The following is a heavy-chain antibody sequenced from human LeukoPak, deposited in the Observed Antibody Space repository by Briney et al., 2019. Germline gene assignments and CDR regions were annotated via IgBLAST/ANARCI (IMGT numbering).Heavy chain of an antibody. D-gene: IGHD2-2*01. V-gene: IGHV3-7*03. Sequence: GGSLRLSCVASGFTFSTYAMSWVRQAPGKGLEWVANIKQDGSEKYYVDSVKGRFTISRDNSRDRIYLQMNSLRTDDTAVYYCARLQPLVIPAAKLGFDYWGQGTLVTVSS. CDR1: GFTFSTYA. CDR2: IKQDGSEK. CDR3: ARLQPLVIPAAKLGFDY. J-gene: IGHJ4*02.